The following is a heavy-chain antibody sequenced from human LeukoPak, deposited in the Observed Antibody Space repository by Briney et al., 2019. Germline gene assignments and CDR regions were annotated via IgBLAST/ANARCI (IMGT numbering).Heavy chain of an antibody. J-gene: IGHJ4*02. CDR2: ISGSGGST. D-gene: IGHD6-6*01. CDR1: GFTFSSYA. CDR3: AKGGVPYSSSSSFDY. Sequence: GGSLRLSCAASGFTFSSYAMSWVRQAPGQGLEWVSAISGSGGSTYYADSVKGRFTISRDNSKNTLYLQMNSLRAEDTAVYYCAKGGVPYSSSSSFDYWGQGTLVTVSS. V-gene: IGHV3-23*01.